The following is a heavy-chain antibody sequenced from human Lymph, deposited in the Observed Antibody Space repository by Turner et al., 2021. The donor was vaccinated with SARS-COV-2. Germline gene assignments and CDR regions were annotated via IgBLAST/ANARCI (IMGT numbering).Heavy chain of an antibody. D-gene: IGHD1-26*01. V-gene: IGHV1-8*02. J-gene: IGHJ6*02. CDR1: GYTFTSYD. CDR3: ARGRYSGGGMDV. CDR2: MNPKSGNT. Sequence: QVQLVQSGAEVNKPGASVKVSCKAPGYTFTSYDINWVRQATGQGLEWMGWMNPKSGNTGYAQKFQGRVTMTRNTSISTDYMELSSLRSEDTAVYYCARGRYSGGGMDVWGQGTTVTVSS.